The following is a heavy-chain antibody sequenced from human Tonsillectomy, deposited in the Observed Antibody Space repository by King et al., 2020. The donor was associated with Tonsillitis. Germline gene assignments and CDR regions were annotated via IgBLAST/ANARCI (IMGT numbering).Heavy chain of an antibody. Sequence: EVQLVESGGGLVQPGGSLRLSCAASGFTFSSYWMHWVRPAPGKGLVWVSRINSDGSSTSYADSVKGRFTISRDNAKNTLYLQMNSLRAEDTSVYYCARNRPKFNPADYWGQGTLVTVSS. J-gene: IGHJ4*02. CDR1: GFTFSSYW. D-gene: IGHD1-14*01. CDR2: INSDGSST. V-gene: IGHV3-74*01. CDR3: ARNRPKFNPADY.